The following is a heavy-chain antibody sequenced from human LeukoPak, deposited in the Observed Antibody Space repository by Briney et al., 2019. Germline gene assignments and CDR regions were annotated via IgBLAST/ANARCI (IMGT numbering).Heavy chain of an antibody. J-gene: IGHJ4*02. CDR1: GFTFSGYG. CDR3: ARSDYGTGRYAFYFDY. V-gene: IGHV3-33*01. Sequence: GGSLRLSCAASGFTFSGYGMHWVRQAPGKGLEWVALIWYDRSSKYYANSVKGRFTISRDNAKKTLYLQMDSLRDEDTAVYYCARSDYGTGRYAFYFDYWGQGTQVTVSS. D-gene: IGHD3-10*01. CDR2: IWYDRSSK.